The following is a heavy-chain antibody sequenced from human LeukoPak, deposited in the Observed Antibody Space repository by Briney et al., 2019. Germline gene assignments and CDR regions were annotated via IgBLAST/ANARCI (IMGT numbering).Heavy chain of an antibody. CDR2: INPSGGST. Sequence: WASVKVSCKASGYTFTSYYMHWVRQAPGQGLEWMGIINPSGGSTSYAQKSQGRVTMTRETSTSTVYMELSSLRSEDTAVYYCASAPGIVSPLIDYWGQGTLVTVSS. V-gene: IGHV1-46*01. J-gene: IGHJ4*02. CDR1: GYTFTSYY. CDR3: ASAPGIVSPLIDY. D-gene: IGHD1-26*01.